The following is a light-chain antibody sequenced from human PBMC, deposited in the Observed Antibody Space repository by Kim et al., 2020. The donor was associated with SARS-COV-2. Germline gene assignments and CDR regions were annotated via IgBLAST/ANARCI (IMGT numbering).Light chain of an antibody. V-gene: IGLV1-44*01. Sequence: QSVLTQPPSASGTPGQRVTISCSGGSSNIGSNTVNWYQQLPGTAPQLLIYGNNQRPSGVPARFSGSKSGTSASLAISGLQSEDEADYYCAAWDDSLNYVFGTGTKVTVL. CDR2: GNN. J-gene: IGLJ1*01. CDR3: AAWDDSLNYV. CDR1: SSNIGSNT.